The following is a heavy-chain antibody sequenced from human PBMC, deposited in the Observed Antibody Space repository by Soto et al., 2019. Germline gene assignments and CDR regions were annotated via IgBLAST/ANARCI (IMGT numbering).Heavy chain of an antibody. Sequence: ASVKVSCKASGYTFTSYDINWVRQATGQGLEWMGWMNPNSGNTGYAQKFQGRVTMTRNTSISTAYMELSSLRSEDTAVYYCARGRTGYDFWSGYYYYYYGMDVRGQGTTVTVSS. CDR2: MNPNSGNT. CDR1: GYTFTSYD. V-gene: IGHV1-8*01. CDR3: ARGRTGYDFWSGYYYYYYGMDV. J-gene: IGHJ6*02. D-gene: IGHD3-3*01.